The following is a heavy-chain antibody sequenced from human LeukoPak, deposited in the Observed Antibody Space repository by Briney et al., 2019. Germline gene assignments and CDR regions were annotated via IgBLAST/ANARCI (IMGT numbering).Heavy chain of an antibody. J-gene: IGHJ4*02. CDR1: GFTFNSYA. CDR3: ARDRRYCGGGSCYFDYFFDY. CDR2: LSYDGSIN. D-gene: IGHD2-15*01. Sequence: PGGSLRLSCVGSGFTFNSYAVHWVRQAPGKGLEWVAVLSYDGSINFYAASVKGRFTISRDNSKNTLYLQMNSLRAEDTALYFCARDRRYCGGGSCYFDYFFDYWGQGTLVTVSS. V-gene: IGHV3-30-3*01.